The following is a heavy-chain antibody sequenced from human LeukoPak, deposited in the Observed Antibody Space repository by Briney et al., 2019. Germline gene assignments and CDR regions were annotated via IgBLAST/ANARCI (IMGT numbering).Heavy chain of an antibody. V-gene: IGHV4-59*01. CDR1: GVSISSYY. Sequence: PSETLSLTCTVSGVSISSYYWSWIRQPPGKGLEWIGYIYYSGGTNYNPSLKSRVTISVDTSKNQFSLKLSSVTAADTAVYYCARGEGITGTSAWFDPWGQGTLVTVSS. CDR3: ARGEGITGTSAWFDP. D-gene: IGHD1-7*01. CDR2: IYYSGGT. J-gene: IGHJ5*02.